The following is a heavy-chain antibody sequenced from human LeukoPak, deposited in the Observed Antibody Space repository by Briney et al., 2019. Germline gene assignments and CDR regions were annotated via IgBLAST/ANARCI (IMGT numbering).Heavy chain of an antibody. J-gene: IGHJ5*02. V-gene: IGHV1-18*01. Sequence: VASVKVSCKASGYTFTSYGISCVRQAPAQALEWMGWISAYNGNTNYAQKLQGRVTMTTDTSTSTAYMELRSLRSDDTAVYYCAREESGSYSNWFDPWGQGTLVTVSS. CDR2: ISAYNGNT. CDR1: GYTFTSYG. D-gene: IGHD1-26*01. CDR3: AREESGSYSNWFDP.